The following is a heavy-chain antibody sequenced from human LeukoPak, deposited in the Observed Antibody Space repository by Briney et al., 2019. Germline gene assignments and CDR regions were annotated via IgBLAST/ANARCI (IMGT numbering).Heavy chain of an antibody. Sequence: PSETLSLTCSVTGVSNTDYYWSWTRQPPGKGLEWIGYIYYKGYTNYSPSLKSRVTISMDTSKSQFSLKLRSVTAADTAVYYCASTPLSDLDIWGQGTMVIVSS. J-gene: IGHJ3*02. CDR3: ASTPLSDLDI. V-gene: IGHV4-59*01. CDR2: IYYKGYT. D-gene: IGHD5/OR15-5a*01. CDR1: GVSNTDYY.